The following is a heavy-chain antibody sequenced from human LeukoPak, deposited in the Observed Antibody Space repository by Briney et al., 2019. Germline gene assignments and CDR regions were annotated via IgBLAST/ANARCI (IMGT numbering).Heavy chain of an antibody. Sequence: SETLSLTCTVSDGSFSSYFWSWIRQPPGKGLEWIGSIYYSGSPNYNPSLKSRVTISRDTSKNHFSLRLSSVTAADTAVYYCARDLRVRGGDPYYYYYYYMDVWGKGTTVTISS. CDR2: IYYSGSP. CDR3: ARDLRVRGGDPYYYYYYYMDV. J-gene: IGHJ6*03. CDR1: DGSFSSYF. D-gene: IGHD3-10*01. V-gene: IGHV4-59*01.